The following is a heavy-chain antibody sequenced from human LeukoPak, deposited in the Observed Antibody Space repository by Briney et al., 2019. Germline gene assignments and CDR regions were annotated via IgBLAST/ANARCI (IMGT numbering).Heavy chain of an antibody. D-gene: IGHD6-19*01. Sequence: RPSETLSLTCTVSGGSISSYYWSWIRQPAGKGLEWIGRIYTSGSTNYNPSLKSRVTMSVDTSKNQFSLKLSSVTAADTAVYYCARERLVTYSSGWYDYWGQGTLVTVSS. CDR1: GGSISSYY. CDR3: ARERLVTYSSGWYDY. V-gene: IGHV4-4*07. J-gene: IGHJ4*02. CDR2: IYTSGST.